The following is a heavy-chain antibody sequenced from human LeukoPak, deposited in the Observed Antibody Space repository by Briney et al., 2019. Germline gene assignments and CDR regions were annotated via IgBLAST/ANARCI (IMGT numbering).Heavy chain of an antibody. CDR1: GYTFTSYY. D-gene: IGHD2-2*01. CDR2: INPSGGST. J-gene: IGHJ5*02. Sequence: ASVKVSCKASGYTFTSYYMHWVRQAPGQGLEWMRIINPSGGSTSYAQKFQGRVTMTRDMSTSTVYMELSSLRSEDTAVYYCARDANQYQLLSHHGFDPWGQGTLVTVSS. V-gene: IGHV1-46*01. CDR3: ARDANQYQLLSHHGFDP.